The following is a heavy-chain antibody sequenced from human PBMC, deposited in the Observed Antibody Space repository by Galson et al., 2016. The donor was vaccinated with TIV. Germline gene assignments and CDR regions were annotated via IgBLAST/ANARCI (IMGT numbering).Heavy chain of an antibody. J-gene: IGHJ6*03. V-gene: IGHV4-38-2*01. Sequence: SETLSLTCAVSGYSITSAYHWGWIRQPPGKGLEWFGSIHHSGSTYYNPSLKSRVTISVDASKNQFSLKLSSVTAADTAMYFCASGRSGGTFYYYMDVWGKGTTVTVS. CDR2: IHHSGST. CDR3: ASGRSGGTFYYYMDV. D-gene: IGHD1-26*01. CDR1: GYSITSAYH.